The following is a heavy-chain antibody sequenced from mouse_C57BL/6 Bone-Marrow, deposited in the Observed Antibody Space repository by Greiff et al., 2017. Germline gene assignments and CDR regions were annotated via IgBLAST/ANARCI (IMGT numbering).Heavy chain of an antibody. CDR2: IDPENGDT. CDR1: GYTFTSYW. CDR3: TFFITTVVEDYYAMDY. D-gene: IGHD1-1*01. V-gene: IGHV14-4*01. J-gene: IGHJ4*01. Sequence: VQLQQPGAELVMPGASVKLSCKASGYTFTSYWMHWVKQRPEQGLEWIGWIDPENGDTEYASKFQGKATITADTSSNTAYLQLSSLTSEDTAVYYCTFFITTVVEDYYAMDYWGQGTSVTVSS.